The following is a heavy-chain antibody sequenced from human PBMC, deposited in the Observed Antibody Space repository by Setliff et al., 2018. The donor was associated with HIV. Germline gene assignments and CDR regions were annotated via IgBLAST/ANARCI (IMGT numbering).Heavy chain of an antibody. Sequence: NPSETLSLTCTVSGGSISHYYWNWIRQSPGEGLEWIGFISYSGSTNYNPSLESRVTISVDTSKNQFSLKVTSVTAADTAVYYCTRHAGRENQLPHTYYYYMDVWGKGATVTVSS. D-gene: IGHD2-2*01. CDR1: GGSISHYY. CDR2: ISYSGST. CDR3: TRHAGRENQLPHTYYYYMDV. J-gene: IGHJ6*03. V-gene: IGHV4-59*08.